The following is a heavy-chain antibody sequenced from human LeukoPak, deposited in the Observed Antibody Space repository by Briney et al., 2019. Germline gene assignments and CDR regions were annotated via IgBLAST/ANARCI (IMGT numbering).Heavy chain of an antibody. CDR3: ARNRATNDY. CDR1: GFTFKNYR. J-gene: IGHJ4*02. D-gene: IGHD1-26*01. CDR2: MKDDGNEI. Sequence: QPGGSLRLSCTASGFTFKNYRMTWVRQAPGKGLEWVASMKDDGNEIQYVDSVNRRFTISRDNAKNSLYLQMNNLRAEDTAVYYCARNRATNDYWGQGTLVTVSS. V-gene: IGHV3-7*01.